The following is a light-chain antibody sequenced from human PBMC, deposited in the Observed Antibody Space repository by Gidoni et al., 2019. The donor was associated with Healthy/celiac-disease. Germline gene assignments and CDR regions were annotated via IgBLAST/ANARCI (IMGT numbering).Light chain of an antibody. CDR1: QSVSSY. CDR2: DAS. Sequence: EIVLTQSPATLSLSPGERATLSCRASQSVSSYLAWYQQKPGQAPRLLIYDASNRATGIPARFSGSGSRTDFTLTISSLEPEGFAVYYCQQRSNWPRLTFGGGTKVEIK. V-gene: IGKV3-11*01. J-gene: IGKJ4*01. CDR3: QQRSNWPRLT.